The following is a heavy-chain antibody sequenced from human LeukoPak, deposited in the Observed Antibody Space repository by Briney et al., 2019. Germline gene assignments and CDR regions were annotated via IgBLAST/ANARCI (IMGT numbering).Heavy chain of an antibody. D-gene: IGHD1-1*01. CDR1: GDSISSYF. J-gene: IGHJ5*02. Sequence: SETLSLTCTVSGDSISSYFWSWIRQPPGKGLEWIGYAHSSGSTNYNPSLKSRVTILADASKNQFSLNLRSVTAADKAVYYCARDSHSIDNATPGGFDPWGQGTLVTVSS. V-gene: IGHV4-59*01. CDR2: AHSSGST. CDR3: ARDSHSIDNATPGGFDP.